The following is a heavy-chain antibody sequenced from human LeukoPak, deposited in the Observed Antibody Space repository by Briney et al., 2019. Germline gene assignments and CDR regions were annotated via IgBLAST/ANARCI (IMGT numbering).Heavy chain of an antibody. V-gene: IGHV1-69-2*01. J-gene: IGHJ3*02. CDR2: VDPEDGET. CDR3: ATSGGLRFAFDI. D-gene: IGHD3-16*01. Sequence: ASVKVSCKVSGYTFTDYYMHWVQQAPGKGLEWMGLVDPEDGETIYAEKFQGRVTITADTSTDTAYMELSSLRSEDTAVYYCATSGGLRFAFDIWGQGTLVTVSS. CDR1: GYTFTDYY.